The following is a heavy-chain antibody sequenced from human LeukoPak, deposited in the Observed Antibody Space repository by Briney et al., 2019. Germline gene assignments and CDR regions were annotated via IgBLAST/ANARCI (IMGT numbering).Heavy chain of an antibody. CDR1: GGSISSYY. J-gene: IGHJ3*02. D-gene: IGHD3-22*01. Sequence: SETLSLTCSVSGGSISSYYWGWVRQPPGKALEWIGNIFYSGSTYYSPSLKCRVTISLDTSRDQFSLKLNSVTAADTAVYYCAKSNGYGLIDIWGQGTMVTVSS. CDR2: IFYSGST. V-gene: IGHV4-59*12. CDR3: AKSNGYGLIDI.